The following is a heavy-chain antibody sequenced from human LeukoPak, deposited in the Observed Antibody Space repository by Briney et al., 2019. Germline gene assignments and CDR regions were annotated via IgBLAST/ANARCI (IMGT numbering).Heavy chain of an antibody. V-gene: IGHV4-34*01. CDR1: GGSFSGYY. J-gene: IGHJ4*02. CDR3: AREMRSPRGGFDY. D-gene: IGHD3-10*01. Sequence: SETLSLTCAVYGGSFSGYYWSWLRQPPGKGLEWIGEINHSGSTDYNPSLKSRVTISVDTSKNQFSLKLSSVTAADTAVYYCAREMRSPRGGFDYWDQGTLVTVSS. CDR2: INHSGST.